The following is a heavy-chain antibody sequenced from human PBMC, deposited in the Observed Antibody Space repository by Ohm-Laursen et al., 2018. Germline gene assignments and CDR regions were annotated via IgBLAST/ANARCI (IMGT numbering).Heavy chain of an antibody. CDR1: GYTFTDYY. CDR2: VDPEDGET. CDR3: AMNSGYSSGWGFDY. D-gene: IGHD6-19*01. V-gene: IGHV1-69-2*01. Sequence: ASVTVSCKVSGYTFTDYYMHWVQQAPGKGLEWMGLVDPEDGETIYAEKFQGRVTITADTSTDTAYMELSSLRSEDTAVYYCAMNSGYSSGWGFDYWGQGTLVTVSS. J-gene: IGHJ4*02.